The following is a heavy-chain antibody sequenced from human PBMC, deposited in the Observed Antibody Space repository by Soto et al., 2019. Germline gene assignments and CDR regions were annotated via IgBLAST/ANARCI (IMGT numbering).Heavy chain of an antibody. J-gene: IGHJ4*02. Sequence: GGSLRLSCAASGFTFDDYAMHWVRQAPGKGLEWVSGISWNSGSIGYADSVKGRFTISRDNAKNSLYLQMNSLRAEDPALYYCAKDNPPYSSSWYYFDYWGQGTLVTVSS. CDR2: ISWNSGSI. D-gene: IGHD6-13*01. CDR1: GFTFDDYA. CDR3: AKDNPPYSSSWYYFDY. V-gene: IGHV3-9*01.